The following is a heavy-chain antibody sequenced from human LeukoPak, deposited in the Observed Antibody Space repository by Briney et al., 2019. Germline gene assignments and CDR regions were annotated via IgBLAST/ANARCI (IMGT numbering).Heavy chain of an antibody. CDR3: ARALAYSGTYPYYFDY. J-gene: IGHJ4*02. CDR2: MNPNSGNT. V-gene: IGHV1-8*01. CDR1: GYTFTSYD. D-gene: IGHD1-26*01. Sequence: ASVKVSCKASGYTFTSYDINWVRQATGQGLEWMGWMNPNSGNTGYAQKFQGRVTMTRNTSISTACMELSSLRSEDTAVYYCARALAYSGTYPYYFDYWGQGTLVTVSS.